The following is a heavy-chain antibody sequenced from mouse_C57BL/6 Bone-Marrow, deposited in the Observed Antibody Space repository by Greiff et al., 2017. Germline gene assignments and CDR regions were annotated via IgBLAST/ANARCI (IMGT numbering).Heavy chain of an antibody. CDR2: LYPGSGST. J-gene: IGHJ3*01. Sequence: QVQLQQPGAELVKPGASVKMSCKASGYTFTSYWITWVKQRPGQGLEWIGDLYPGSGSTNYNEKFKSKATLTVDTSSSTAYMQLSSLTSEDSAVYYCARKEDDGYYVGFAYWGQGTLVTVSA. CDR1: GYTFTSYW. CDR3: ARKEDDGYYVGFAY. V-gene: IGHV1-55*01. D-gene: IGHD2-3*01.